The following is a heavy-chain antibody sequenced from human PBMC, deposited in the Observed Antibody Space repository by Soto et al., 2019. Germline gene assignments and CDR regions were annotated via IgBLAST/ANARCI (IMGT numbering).Heavy chain of an antibody. V-gene: IGHV4-34*01. D-gene: IGHD4-17*01. CDR1: GGSFSGYY. CDR2: INHSGST. CDR3: ARVSIAVTTDY. J-gene: IGHJ4*02. Sequence: PSETLSLTCAVYGGSFSGYYWSWIRQPPGKGLEWIGEINHSGSTNYNPSLKSRVTISVDTSKNQFSLKLSSVTAADTAVYYCARVSIAVTTDYWGQGTLVTVSS.